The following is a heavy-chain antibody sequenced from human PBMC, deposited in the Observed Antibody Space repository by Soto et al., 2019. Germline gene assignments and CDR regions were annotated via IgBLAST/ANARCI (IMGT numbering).Heavy chain of an antibody. V-gene: IGHV1-8*02. J-gene: IGHJ5*02. CDR1: GYTFNDYE. Sequence: QEQLVQSAAEVKKPGASVKVSCMTSGYTFNDYEINWVRQATGQGPEWIGWMNPNSGETGYAQRLQGRVTMTTSSSLSTAYLELSSLTSDDTAVYYCARIAMPARPRWYNWFDPWGQGTLVTVSS. CDR2: MNPNSGET. D-gene: IGHD2-2*01. CDR3: ARIAMPARPRWYNWFDP.